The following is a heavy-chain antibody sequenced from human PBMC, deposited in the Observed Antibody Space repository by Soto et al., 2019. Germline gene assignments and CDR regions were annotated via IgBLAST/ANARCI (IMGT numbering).Heavy chain of an antibody. V-gene: IGHV4-4*02. CDR2: IYHSGST. CDR1: GGSISSSNW. CDR3: ARHLTYCSAGSCYSDFPYYGMDV. Sequence: SETLSLTCAVSGGSISSSNWWSWVRQPPGKGLEWIGEIYHSGSTNYNPSLKSRVTISVDKSKNQFSLKLSSVTAADTAVYYCARHLTYCSAGSCYSDFPYYGMDVWGQGTTVTVS. D-gene: IGHD2-15*01. J-gene: IGHJ6*02.